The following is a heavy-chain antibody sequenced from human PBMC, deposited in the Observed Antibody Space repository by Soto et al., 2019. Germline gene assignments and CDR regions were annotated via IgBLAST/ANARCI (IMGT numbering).Heavy chain of an antibody. Sequence: GGSLRLSCAASGFTFSSYGMHWVRQAPGKGLEWVAVIWYDGSNKYYADSVKGRFTISRDNSKNTLYLQMNSLRAEDTAVYYCARPLAPQDPSWYYFDYWGQGTLVTVSS. V-gene: IGHV3-33*01. J-gene: IGHJ4*02. D-gene: IGHD6-13*01. CDR3: ARPLAPQDPSWYYFDY. CDR1: GFTFSSYG. CDR2: IWYDGSNK.